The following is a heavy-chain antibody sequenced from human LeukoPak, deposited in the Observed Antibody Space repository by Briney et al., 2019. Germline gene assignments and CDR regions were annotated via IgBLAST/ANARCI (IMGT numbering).Heavy chain of an antibody. V-gene: IGHV4-59*01. Sequence: SSETLSLTCTVSGGSIGSFYWYWIRQPPGKGLEWIGYIDNTGSTSYNPSLKSRVIMSVDTSKNRFSLKLTSVTVADTAMYNCARAPGPLDYWGRGNLVTVSS. CDR2: IDNTGST. CDR3: ARAPGPLDY. J-gene: IGHJ4*02. CDR1: GGSIGSFY. D-gene: IGHD7-27*01.